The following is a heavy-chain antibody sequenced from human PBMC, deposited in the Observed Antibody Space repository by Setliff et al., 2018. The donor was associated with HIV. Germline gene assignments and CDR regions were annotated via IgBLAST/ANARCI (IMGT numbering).Heavy chain of an antibody. Sequence: NPSETLSLTCTVSGGSISSSSYYWGWIRQPPGKGLEWIGSIYYSGSTYYNPSLKSRVTISVDTSKNQFSLKLSSVTAADTAVYYCARRGRIAVAGGLDYWGQGTLVTVSS. D-gene: IGHD6-19*01. CDR3: ARRGRIAVAGGLDY. J-gene: IGHJ4*02. CDR2: IYYSGST. CDR1: GGSISSSSYY. V-gene: IGHV4-39*01.